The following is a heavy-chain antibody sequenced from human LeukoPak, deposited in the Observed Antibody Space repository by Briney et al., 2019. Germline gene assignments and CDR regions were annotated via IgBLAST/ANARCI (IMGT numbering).Heavy chain of an antibody. Sequence: ASETLSLTCAVYGGSFSGYYWSWIRQPPGKGLEWIGEINHSGSTNYNPSLKSRVTISVDTSKNQFSLKLSSVTAADTAVYYCARGGFVRYFDWSGFDPWGQETLVTVSS. CDR2: INHSGST. D-gene: IGHD3-9*01. CDR1: GGSFSGYY. CDR3: ARGGFVRYFDWSGFDP. V-gene: IGHV4-34*01. J-gene: IGHJ5*02.